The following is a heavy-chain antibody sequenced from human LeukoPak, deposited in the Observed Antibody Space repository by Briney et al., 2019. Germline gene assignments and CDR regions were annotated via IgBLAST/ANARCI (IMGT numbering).Heavy chain of an antibody. CDR3: ATNTKHTYGTGGDY. J-gene: IGHJ4*02. CDR2: LYSGGST. CDR1: GFIVSNNY. V-gene: IGHV3-53*01. Sequence: GGSLRLSCAASGFIVSNNYMSWVRQAPGKGLEWVSVLYSGGSTYYADSVKGRFTISRDNSKNTLYLQMNSLRAEDTAIYYCATNTKHTYGTGGDYWGQGTLVTASS. D-gene: IGHD3-10*01.